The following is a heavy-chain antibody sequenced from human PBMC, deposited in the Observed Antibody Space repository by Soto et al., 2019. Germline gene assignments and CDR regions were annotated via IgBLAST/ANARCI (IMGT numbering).Heavy chain of an antibody. J-gene: IGHJ5*02. D-gene: IGHD3-3*01. Sequence: ASVKVSCKVSGYTLTELSMHWVRQAPGKGLEWMGGFDPEDGETIYAQKFQGRVTMTEDTSTDTAYMELSSLRSEDTAVYYCATLYYDFWSGYPRHNWFDPWGQGTLVTVSS. CDR3: ATLYYDFWSGYPRHNWFDP. CDR1: GYTLTELS. CDR2: FDPEDGET. V-gene: IGHV1-24*01.